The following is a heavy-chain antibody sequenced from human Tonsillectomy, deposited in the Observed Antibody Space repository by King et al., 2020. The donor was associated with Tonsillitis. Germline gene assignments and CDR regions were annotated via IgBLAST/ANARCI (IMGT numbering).Heavy chain of an antibody. CDR2: IRYDGSNK. V-gene: IGHV3-30*02. CDR1: GFTFSRYG. J-gene: IGHJ2*01. D-gene: IGHD3-10*01. Sequence: VQLVESGGGVVQPGGSLRLSCAASGFTFSRYGMHWVRQAPGKGLEWVTFIRYDGSNKYYADSVKGRFNISRDNSKNTLYLQMNSLRPEDTAVYFCEKPLYRSGTFYYWYFDLWGRGTLVTVSS. CDR3: EKPLYRSGTFYYWYFDL.